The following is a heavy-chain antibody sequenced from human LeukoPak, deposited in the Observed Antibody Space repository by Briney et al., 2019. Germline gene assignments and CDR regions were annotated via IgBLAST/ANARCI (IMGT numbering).Heavy chain of an antibody. CDR2: INPSGGSI. CDR3: ARSAHPLEQQLVRRYMDV. CDR1: GYTFTSYY. V-gene: IGHV1-46*01. J-gene: IGHJ6*03. D-gene: IGHD6-13*01. Sequence: ASVKVSCKASGYTFTSYYMHWVRQAPGQGLEWMGIINPSGGSISYAQKFQGRVTMTRDTSTSTVYMELSSLRSEDTAVYYCARSAHPLEQQLVRRYMDVWGKGTTVTVSS.